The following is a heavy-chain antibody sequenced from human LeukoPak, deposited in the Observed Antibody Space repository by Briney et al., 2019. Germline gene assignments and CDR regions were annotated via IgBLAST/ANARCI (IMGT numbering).Heavy chain of an antibody. CDR3: ARGRGPGSGNYYRGLSGRLDY. J-gene: IGHJ4*02. V-gene: IGHV4-59*12. D-gene: IGHD3-10*01. CDR1: GGSISSYY. CDR2: IYYSGST. Sequence: YPSETLSLTCTVSGGSISSYYWSWIRQPPGKGLEWIGYIYYSGSTNYNPSLKSRVTISVDTSKNQFSLKLSSVTAADTAVYHCARGRGPGSGNYYRGLSGRLDYWGQGTLVTVSS.